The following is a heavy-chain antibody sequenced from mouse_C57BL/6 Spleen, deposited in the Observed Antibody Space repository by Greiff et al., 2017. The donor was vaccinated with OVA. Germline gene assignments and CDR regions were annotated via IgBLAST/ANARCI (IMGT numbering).Heavy chain of an antibody. CDR1: GYTFTSYW. CDR3: ARDCGYDERGGWYFDV. CDR2: INPSNGGT. J-gene: IGHJ1*03. Sequence: VQLQQPGTELVKPGASVKLSCKASGYTFTSYWMHWVKQRPGQGLEWIGNINPSNGGTNYNEKFKSKATLTVYKSSSTAYMQLSSLTSEDSAVYYCARDCGYDERGGWYFDVWGTGTTVTVSS. D-gene: IGHD2-2*01. V-gene: IGHV1-53*01.